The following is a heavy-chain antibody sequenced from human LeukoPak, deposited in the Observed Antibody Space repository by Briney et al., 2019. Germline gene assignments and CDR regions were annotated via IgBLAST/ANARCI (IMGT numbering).Heavy chain of an antibody. J-gene: IGHJ5*02. CDR1: GGSIGGSTYY. CDR3: ARGSSAYGSDLFDP. CDR2: IYYSGST. V-gene: IGHV4-39*07. D-gene: IGHD3-10*01. Sequence: SETLSLTCTVSGGSIGGSTYYWGWIRQPPGKGLEWIGSIYYSGSTYYNPSLESRITISVDTSKNQFSLRLSSVIAADTAIYFCARGSSAYGSDLFDPWGQGTLVTVSS.